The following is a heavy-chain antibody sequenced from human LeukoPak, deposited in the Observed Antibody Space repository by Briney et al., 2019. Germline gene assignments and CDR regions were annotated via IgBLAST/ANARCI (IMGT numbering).Heavy chain of an antibody. J-gene: IGHJ4*02. D-gene: IGHD6-19*01. CDR2: ITYDGSNK. CDR3: ARDLTYSGWYYFDC. Sequence: GGSLRLSCAASGFTFSSYGMHWVRQAPGKGLEWVAFITYDGSNKYYAESVKGRFTISRDDSKNTLYVRMNSLRGEDTAVYHCARDLTYSGWYYFDCWGQGTLVTVSS. CDR1: GFTFSSYG. V-gene: IGHV3-30*02.